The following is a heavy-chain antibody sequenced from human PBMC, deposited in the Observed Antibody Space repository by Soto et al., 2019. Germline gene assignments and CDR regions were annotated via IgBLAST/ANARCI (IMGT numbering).Heavy chain of an antibody. CDR1: GYTFTRYY. CDR3: ARELGGTAVNTLFDH. D-gene: IGHD4-17*01. J-gene: IGHJ4*02. Sequence: ASVKVSCKASGYTFTRYYIHWVRQAPGQGLEWMGIVNPSGDNTNYAQKFRGRVTMTRDTSTNTVHMELSSLRSEDTAVYFCARELGGTAVNTLFDHWGQGTAVTVSS. CDR2: VNPSGDNT. V-gene: IGHV1-46*01.